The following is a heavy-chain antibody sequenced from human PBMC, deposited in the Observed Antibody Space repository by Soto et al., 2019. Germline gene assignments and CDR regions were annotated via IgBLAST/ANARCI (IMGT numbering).Heavy chain of an antibody. CDR2: IYQSGST. CDR1: GGAISSSKW. V-gene: IGHV4-4*02. CDR3: ARASATIAAAAIFDY. D-gene: IGHD6-13*01. J-gene: IGHJ4*02. Sequence: QVQLQESGPGLVKPSGTLSLTCAVSGGAISSSKWWSWVRQPPGKGLEWIGEIYQSGSTNYNPSLESRVRMSVDKSRNQLSLKLTSVSAADPAVYYCARASATIAAAAIFDYWGQGTLVTVSS.